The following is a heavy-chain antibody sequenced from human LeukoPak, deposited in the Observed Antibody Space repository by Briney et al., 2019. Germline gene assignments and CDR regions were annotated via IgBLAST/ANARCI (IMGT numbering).Heavy chain of an antibody. J-gene: IGHJ4*02. V-gene: IGHV1-46*01. Sequence: ASVKVSCKASGYTFTSYYMHWVRQAPGQGLEWMGIINPSGGSTSYAQKFQGRVTMTRDMSTSTVYMELSSLRSEDTAVYYCARDREMATIFSGCFDYWGQGTLVTVSS. CDR2: INPSGGST. D-gene: IGHD5-24*01. CDR3: ARDREMATIFSGCFDY. CDR1: GYTFTSYY.